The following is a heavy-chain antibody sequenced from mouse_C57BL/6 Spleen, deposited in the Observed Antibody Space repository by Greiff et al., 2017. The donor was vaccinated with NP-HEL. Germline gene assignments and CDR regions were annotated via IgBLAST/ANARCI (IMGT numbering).Heavy chain of an antibody. D-gene: IGHD2-2*01. V-gene: IGHV5-17*01. J-gene: IGHJ2*01. CDR2: ISSGSSTI. CDR1: GFTFSDYG. CDR3: ARPMVTTDGFDY. Sequence: EVKLMESGGGLVKPGGSLKLSCAASGFTFSDYGMHWVRQAPEKGLEWVAYISSGSSTIYYVDTVKGRFTISRDNAKNTLFLQMTSLRSEDTAMYYCARPMVTTDGFDYWGQGTTLTVSS.